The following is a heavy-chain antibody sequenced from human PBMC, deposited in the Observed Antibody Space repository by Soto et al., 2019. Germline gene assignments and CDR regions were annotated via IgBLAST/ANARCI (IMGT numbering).Heavy chain of an antibody. J-gene: IGHJ4*02. CDR1: GGSISSGDYY. CDR3: ARVGSSIATRPFDY. V-gene: IGHV4-30-4*01. Sequence: PSETLSLTCTVSGGSISSGDYYWSWIRQPPGKGLEWIGYIYNSGSTYYNPSLKSLVTISVDTSKNHFSLKLSSVTAADTAVYYCARVGSSIATRPFDYWGQGTLVTVSS. CDR2: IYNSGST. D-gene: IGHD6-6*01.